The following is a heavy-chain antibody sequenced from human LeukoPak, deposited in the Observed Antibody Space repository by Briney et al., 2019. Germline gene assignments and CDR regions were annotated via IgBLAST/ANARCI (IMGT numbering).Heavy chain of an antibody. J-gene: IGHJ1*01. V-gene: IGHV3-21*01. CDR2: FSSSRAYI. Sequence: AVSLRLSCAASGFTFSNYNMHCVRQAPGKGLECVSSFSSSRAYIYYADPVKGRFTIATDNAKNSLYLQMNSLRAEDTSVYSRARGRTAWGSDPFADSGQRTLVSVSS. CDR3: ARGRTAWGSDPFAD. CDR1: GFTFSNYN. D-gene: IGHD7-27*01.